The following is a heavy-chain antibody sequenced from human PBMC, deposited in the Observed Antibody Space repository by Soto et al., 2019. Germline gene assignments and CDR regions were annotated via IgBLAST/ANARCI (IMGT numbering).Heavy chain of an antibody. CDR3: ARRRDFWREFDY. Sequence: LSLTCTVSGGSISSSSYYWGWIRQPPGKGLEWIGSIYYSGSTYYNPSLKSRVTISVDTSKNQFSLKLSSVTAADTAVYYCARRRDFWREFDYWGQGTLVTVSS. J-gene: IGHJ4*02. D-gene: IGHD3-3*01. V-gene: IGHV4-39*01. CDR1: GGSISSSSYY. CDR2: IYYSGST.